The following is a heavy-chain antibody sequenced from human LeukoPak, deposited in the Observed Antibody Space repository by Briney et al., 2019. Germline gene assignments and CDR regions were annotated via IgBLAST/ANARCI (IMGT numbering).Heavy chain of an antibody. J-gene: IGHJ4*02. D-gene: IGHD1-1*01. CDR2: IRGGGDT. CDR1: GFSFSTYA. Sequence: GGSLRLSRSASGFSFSTYAMSWVRQAPARGLEWVSSIRGGGDTFYAESVKGRFTLSRDDSRNTVYLEMNNLRVEDTAVYYCAKANWVSNADAVWWGQGTLVTVSS. CDR3: AKANWVSNADAVW. V-gene: IGHV3-23*01.